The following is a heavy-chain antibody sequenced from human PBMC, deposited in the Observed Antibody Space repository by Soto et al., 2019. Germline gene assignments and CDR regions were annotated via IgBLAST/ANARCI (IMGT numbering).Heavy chain of an antibody. Sequence: GGSLRLSCAASGFTFSDYYMSWIRQAPGRGLEWVSYISSSDNIIYYADSVKGRFTISRDNAKSSLYLQMNSLRAEDTAVYYCARDRGYYDSSGYFDYWGQGTLVTVSS. CDR1: GFTFSDYY. CDR3: ARDRGYYDSSGYFDY. CDR2: ISSSDNII. J-gene: IGHJ4*02. D-gene: IGHD3-22*01. V-gene: IGHV3-11*01.